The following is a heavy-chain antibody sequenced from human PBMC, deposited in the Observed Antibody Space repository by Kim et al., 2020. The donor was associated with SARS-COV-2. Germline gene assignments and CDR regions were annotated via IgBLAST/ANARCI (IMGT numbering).Heavy chain of an antibody. J-gene: IGHJ3*02. CDR2: ISYDGSNK. V-gene: IGHV3-30*18. CDR1: GFTFSSYG. CDR3: AKDPEPMATIPMDAFDI. Sequence: GGSLRLSCAASGFTFSSYGMHWVRQAPGKGLEWVAVISYDGSNKYYADSVKGRFTISRDNSKNTLYLQMNSLRAEDTAVYYCAKDPEPMATIPMDAFDIWGQGTMVTVSS. D-gene: IGHD5-12*01.